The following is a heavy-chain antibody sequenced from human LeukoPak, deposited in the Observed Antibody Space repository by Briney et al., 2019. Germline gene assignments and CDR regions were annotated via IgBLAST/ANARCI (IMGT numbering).Heavy chain of an antibody. CDR2: IYYSGST. CDR3: ARGPHYDILTGYSYYFDY. CDR1: GGSISSYY. D-gene: IGHD3-9*01. J-gene: IGHJ4*02. V-gene: IGHV4-59*01. Sequence: KPSETLSLTCTVSGGSISSYYWSWIQQPPGKGLEWIGYIYYSGSTNYNPSLKSRVTISVDTSKNQFSLKLSSVTAAGTAVYYCARGPHYDILTGYSYYFDYWGQGTLVTVSS.